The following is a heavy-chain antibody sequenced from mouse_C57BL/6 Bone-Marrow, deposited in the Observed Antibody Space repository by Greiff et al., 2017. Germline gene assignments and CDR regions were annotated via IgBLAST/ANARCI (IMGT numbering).Heavy chain of an antibody. CDR2: INPSSGYT. CDR3: APSNRGDWFAY. V-gene: IGHV1-7*01. Sequence: QVQLKESGAELAKPGASVKLSCKASGYTFTSYWMHWVKQRPGQGLEWIGYINPSSGYTKYNQKFKDKATLTADKSSSTAYMQLSSLTYEDSAVYYCAPSNRGDWFAYWGQGTLVTVSA. D-gene: IGHD5-1-1*01. CDR1: GYTFTSYW. J-gene: IGHJ3*01.